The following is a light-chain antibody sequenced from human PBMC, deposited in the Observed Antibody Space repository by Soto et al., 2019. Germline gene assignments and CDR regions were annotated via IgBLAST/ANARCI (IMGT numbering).Light chain of an antibody. V-gene: IGKV3-20*01. J-gene: IGKJ1*01. Sequence: EIVLTQSPGTLSLSPGERATLSCRASQSVSSSYLAWCQQKPGQAPRLLIYGASSRATGIPDRFSGSGSGTDFTLTISRLEPEDFAVYYCQQYSSSPQTFGQGTKVDIK. CDR1: QSVSSSY. CDR3: QQYSSSPQT. CDR2: GAS.